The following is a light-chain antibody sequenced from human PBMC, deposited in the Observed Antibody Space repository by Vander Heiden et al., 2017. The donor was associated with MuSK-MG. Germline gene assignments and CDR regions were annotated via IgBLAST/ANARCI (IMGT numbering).Light chain of an antibody. V-gene: IGKV1-39*01. J-gene: IGKJ1*01. Sequence: DIQMTQSPSSLSASVGDRVTITCRASQNIDNYLNWYQQRHGKAPHLLIFAASTLQSGVPSRFSASGSGTDFSFTISSLQPEDFATYYCQQSYSVRTFGQGTKVEIK. CDR3: QQSYSVRT. CDR1: QNIDNY. CDR2: AAS.